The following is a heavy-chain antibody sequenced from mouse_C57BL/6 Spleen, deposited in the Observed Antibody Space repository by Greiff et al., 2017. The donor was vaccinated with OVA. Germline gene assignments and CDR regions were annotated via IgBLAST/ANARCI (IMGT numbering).Heavy chain of an antibody. CDR2: INPNNGGT. D-gene: IGHD1-1*01. J-gene: IGHJ4*01. CDR1: GYTFTDYN. Sequence: SGPELVKPGASVKMSCKASGYTFTDYNMHWVKQSHGKSLEWIGYINPNNGGTSYNQKFKGKATLTVNKSSSTAYMELRSLTSEDSAVYYCARVPYYYGRGYYAMDYWGQGTSVTVSS. V-gene: IGHV1-22*01. CDR3: ARVPYYYGRGYYAMDY.